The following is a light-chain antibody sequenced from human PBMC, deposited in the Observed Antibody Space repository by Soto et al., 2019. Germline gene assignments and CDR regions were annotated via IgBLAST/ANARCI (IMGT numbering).Light chain of an antibody. V-gene: IGKV3-15*01. Sequence: EIVMTQSPATLSVSPGGRATLSCRASQSISDTLAWYQQKPGQAPRLLIHGASTRATGFPARFSGSGSGTDFTLTISSLQSEDIAVYYCQQYNKWPQTFGQGTKVDI. J-gene: IGKJ1*01. CDR3: QQYNKWPQT. CDR1: QSISDT. CDR2: GAS.